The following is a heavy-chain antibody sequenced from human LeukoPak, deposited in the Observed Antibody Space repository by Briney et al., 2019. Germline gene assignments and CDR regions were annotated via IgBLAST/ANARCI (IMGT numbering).Heavy chain of an antibody. CDR1: GGSISSYY. V-gene: IGHV4-59*12. CDR2: IYYSGST. J-gene: IGHJ4*02. D-gene: IGHD5-12*01. CDR3: ARLGYSGYDLHY. Sequence: SETLSLTCTVSGGSISSYYWSWIRQPPGKGLEWIGYIYYSGSTNYNPSLKSRVTMSVDTSKNQFSLKLSSVTAADTAVYYCARLGYSGYDLHYWGQGTLVTVSS.